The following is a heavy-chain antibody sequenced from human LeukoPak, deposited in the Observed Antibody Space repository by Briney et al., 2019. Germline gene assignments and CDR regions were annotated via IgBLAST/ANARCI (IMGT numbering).Heavy chain of an antibody. D-gene: IGHD2-15*01. CDR1: GFTFSSYA. CDR3: ANGYCSGGSCYSSPEGAFDI. CDR2: FSGSGAST. Sequence: PWGLLRLSCAASGFTFSSYAISCVRHAPGKGLGWVSAFSGSGASTYSAHSVKGRFTISRDNSKNTLYLQMNRLRVEDTAVYYCANGYCSGGSCYSSPEGAFDIWGQGTMVTVSS. V-gene: IGHV3-23*01. J-gene: IGHJ3*02.